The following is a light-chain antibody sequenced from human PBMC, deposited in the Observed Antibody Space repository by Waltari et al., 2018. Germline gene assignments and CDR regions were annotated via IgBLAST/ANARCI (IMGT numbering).Light chain of an antibody. J-gene: IGKJ1*01. CDR3: QQFDTYPWT. CDR2: KAS. V-gene: IGKV1-5*03. CDR1: QDIGTW. Sequence: DIQLTQSPSTLSASVGDRVTITCRASQDIGTWLARYQQKPGKAPKLLVYKASRLQSGAPSRFSGSGSGTEFTLTISSLQPEDFATFYCQQFDTYPWTFGQGTKVDIK.